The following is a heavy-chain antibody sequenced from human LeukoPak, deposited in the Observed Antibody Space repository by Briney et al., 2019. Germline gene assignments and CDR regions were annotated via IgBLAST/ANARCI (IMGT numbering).Heavy chain of an antibody. CDR2: INHSGST. J-gene: IGHJ6*03. V-gene: IGHV4-34*01. CDR3: ARGLKLRGIAAAGVYYYYYYMDV. CDR1: GGSFSGCY. D-gene: IGHD6-13*01. Sequence: SETLSLTCAVYGGSFSGCYWSWIRQPPGKGLEWIGEINHSGSTNYNPSLKSRVTISVDTSKNQFSLKLSSVTAADTAVYYCARGLKLRGIAAAGVYYYYYYMDVWGKGTTVTVSS.